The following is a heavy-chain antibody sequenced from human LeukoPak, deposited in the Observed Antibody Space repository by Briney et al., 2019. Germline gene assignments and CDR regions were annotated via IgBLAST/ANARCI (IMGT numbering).Heavy chain of an antibody. D-gene: IGHD3-22*01. CDR2: MNPNSGNT. CDR3: ALLYYDSSGYVVP. V-gene: IGHV1-8*01. Sequence: ASVKVSCKASGYTFTSYDINWVRQATGQGLEWMGWMNPNSGNTGYAQKFQGRVTMTRNTSISTAYTELSSLRSEDTAVYYCALLYYDSSGYVVPWGQGTLVTVSS. CDR1: GYTFTSYD. J-gene: IGHJ5*02.